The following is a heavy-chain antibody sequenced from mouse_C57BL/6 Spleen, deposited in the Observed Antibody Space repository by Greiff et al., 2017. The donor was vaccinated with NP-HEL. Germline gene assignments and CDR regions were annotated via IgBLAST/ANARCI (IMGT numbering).Heavy chain of an antibody. J-gene: IGHJ4*01. CDR1: GFNIKDYY. CDR2: IDPEDGET. D-gene: IGHD1-1*01. V-gene: IGHV14-2*01. CDR3: ASRSPYYYGSSYMDY. Sequence: VQLKQSGAELVKPGASVKLSCTASGFNIKDYYMHWVKQRTEQGLEWIGRIDPEDGETKYAPKFPGKATITADTSTNTAYLQLSSLTSEDTAVYYCASRSPYYYGSSYMDYWGQGTSVTVSS.